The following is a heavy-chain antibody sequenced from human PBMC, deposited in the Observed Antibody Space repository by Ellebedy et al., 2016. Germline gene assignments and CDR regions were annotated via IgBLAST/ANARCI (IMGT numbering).Heavy chain of an antibody. CDR1: GFHFSSYN. D-gene: IGHD3-10*01. CDR2: ISSSSSSI. CDR3: ARGGRFGELLYFDY. V-gene: IGHV3-48*02. Sequence: GESLKISCAASGFHFSSYNMNWVRQAPGKGLEWVSDISSSSSSINYADSVKGRFTVSRDNAKNALYLQMNSLRDEDTAVYYCARGGRFGELLYFDYWGQGTLVTVSS. J-gene: IGHJ4*02.